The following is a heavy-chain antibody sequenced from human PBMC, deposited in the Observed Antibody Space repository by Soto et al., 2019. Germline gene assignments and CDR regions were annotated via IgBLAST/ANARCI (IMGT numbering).Heavy chain of an antibody. CDR3: ASDVSNYAPHYLDY. J-gene: IGHJ4*02. CDR1: GFTFNSYG. D-gene: IGHD4-4*01. V-gene: IGHV3-30*03. CDR2: ISYDGSNK. Sequence: LRLSCAASGFTFNSYGMHWVRQAPGKGLEWVAVISYDGSNKYYADSVKGRFTISRDNSKRTLYLQMNSLRAEDTAMYYCASDVSNYAPHYLDYWGQGTLVTVSS.